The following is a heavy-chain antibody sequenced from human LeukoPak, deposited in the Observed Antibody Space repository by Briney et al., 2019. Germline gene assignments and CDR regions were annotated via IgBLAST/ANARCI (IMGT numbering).Heavy chain of an antibody. CDR2: IYYSGST. CDR1: GGSISSYY. V-gene: IGHV4-59*01. J-gene: IGHJ2*01. CDR3: AREKANWYFDL. Sequence: WETLSLTCTVSGGSISSYYWSWIRQPPGKGLEWIGYIYYSGSTNYNPSLKSRVTISVDTSKNQFSLKLCSVTAADTAVYSCAREKANWYFDLWGRGTLVTVSS.